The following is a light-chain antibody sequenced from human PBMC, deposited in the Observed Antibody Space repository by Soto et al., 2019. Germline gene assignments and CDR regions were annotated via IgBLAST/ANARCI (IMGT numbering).Light chain of an antibody. CDR2: GAS. CDR3: QHYNSWPRT. J-gene: IGKJ1*01. CDR1: QSVGTN. Sequence: EIVMTQSPGTLSVSPGERATLSCRASQSVGTNLAWYQQKPGQAPRLLIYGASTRASGIPVAFSGSGSGTDFTLTISSLQSEAFAVYYCQHYNSWPRTFGQGTRVEVK. V-gene: IGKV3-15*01.